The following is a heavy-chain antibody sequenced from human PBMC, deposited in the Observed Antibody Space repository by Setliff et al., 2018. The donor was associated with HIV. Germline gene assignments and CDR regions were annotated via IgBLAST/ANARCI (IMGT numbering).Heavy chain of an antibody. Sequence: SETLSLTCAVYTESLTRYDWAWIRQSPEKGLEWIGEIDDSGSIIYNPSLQSRVTMSVDTSKNQFSLKVRSLTAADTAVYYCARLSGGMVPNYWGQGTLVTVSS. V-gene: IGHV4-34*01. CDR3: ARLSGGMVPNY. CDR1: TESLTRYD. CDR2: IDDSGSI. J-gene: IGHJ4*02. D-gene: IGHD3-10*01.